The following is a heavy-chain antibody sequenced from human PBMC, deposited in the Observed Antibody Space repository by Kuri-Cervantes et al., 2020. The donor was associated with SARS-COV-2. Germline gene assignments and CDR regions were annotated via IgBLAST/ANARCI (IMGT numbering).Heavy chain of an antibody. V-gene: IGHV1-69*13. J-gene: IGHJ4*02. CDR3: ARSGYDRAGYFDY. CDR2: IIPIFGTA. CDR1: GGTFSSYA. Sequence: SVKVSCKASGGTFSSYAISWVRQAPGQGLEWMGGIIPIFGTANYAQKFQGRVTITADESTSTAYMELSSLRSEDTAVYYCARSGYDRAGYFDYWGQGTLVTVSS. D-gene: IGHD5-12*01.